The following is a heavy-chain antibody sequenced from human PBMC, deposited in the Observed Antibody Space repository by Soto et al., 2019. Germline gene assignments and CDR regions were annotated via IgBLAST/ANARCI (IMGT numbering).Heavy chain of an antibody. Sequence: GGSLRLSCASSGFTFSSYSMNWVRQAPGKGLEYVSGISSNGVGTYYANSVQGRFTISRDNSKNTVYLQMGSLRPEDMAVYYCARRARPDFYYMDVWGKGTTVTVSS. CDR1: GFTFSSYS. D-gene: IGHD6-6*01. J-gene: IGHJ6*03. V-gene: IGHV3-64*01. CDR2: ISSNGVGT. CDR3: ARRARPDFYYMDV.